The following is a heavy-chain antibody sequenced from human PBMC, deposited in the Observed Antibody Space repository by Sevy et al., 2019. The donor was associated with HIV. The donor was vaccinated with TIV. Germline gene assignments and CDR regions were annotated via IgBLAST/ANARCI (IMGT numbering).Heavy chain of an antibody. V-gene: IGHV4-34*01. CDR3: ARDRLQLWLLRPPFDGGMDV. CDR1: GGSFSGYY. J-gene: IGHJ6*02. CDR2: INHSGST. D-gene: IGHD5-18*01. Sequence: PSETLSLTCAVYGGSFSGYYWSWIRQPPGKGLEWIGEINHSGSTNYNPPLKSRVTISVDTSKNQFSLKLSSVTAADTAVYYCARDRLQLWLLRPPFDGGMDVWGQGTTVTVSS.